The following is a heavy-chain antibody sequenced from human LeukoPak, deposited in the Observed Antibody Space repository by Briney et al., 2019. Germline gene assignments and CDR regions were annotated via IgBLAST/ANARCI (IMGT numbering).Heavy chain of an antibody. D-gene: IGHD3-22*01. CDR3: ARDFPPRAYYYDSSGYSSFDY. J-gene: IGHJ4*02. Sequence: SVKVSCKASGGTFSSYAISWVRQAPGQGLEWMGGIIPIFGTANYAQKFQGRVTITADESTSTVYMELSSLRSEDTAVYYCARDFPPRAYYYDSSGYSSFDYWGQGTLVTVSS. CDR2: IIPIFGTA. CDR1: GGTFSSYA. V-gene: IGHV1-69*01.